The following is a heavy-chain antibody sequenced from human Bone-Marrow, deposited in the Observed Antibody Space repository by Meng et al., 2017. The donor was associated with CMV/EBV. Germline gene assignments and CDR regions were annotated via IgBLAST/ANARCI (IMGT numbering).Heavy chain of an antibody. CDR3: ARGGYYDFWSASPRYFDY. CDR2: INHSGST. V-gene: IGHV4-34*01. CDR1: DGSFSGYY. J-gene: IGHJ4*02. D-gene: IGHD3-3*01. Sequence: SETLSLTCAVYDGSFSGYYWSWIRQPPGKGLEWIGEINHSGSTNYNPSLKSRVTISVDTSKNQFSLKLSSVTAADTAVYYCARGGYYDFWSASPRYFDYWGQGTLVTVSS.